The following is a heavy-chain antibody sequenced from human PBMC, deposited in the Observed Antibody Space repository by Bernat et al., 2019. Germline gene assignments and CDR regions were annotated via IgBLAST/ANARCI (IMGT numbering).Heavy chain of an antibody. Sequence: QVQLVESGGGVVQPGRSLRLSCAASGFTFSSYAMHWVRQAPGKGLEWVAVISYDGSNKYYADSVKGRFTISRDNSKNTLYLQMNSLRAEDTAVYYCARTYSSSWYSYYYGMDVWGQGTTVTVSS. CDR2: ISYDGSNK. J-gene: IGHJ6*02. CDR3: ARTYSSSWYSYYYGMDV. V-gene: IGHV3-30*07. CDR1: GFTFSSYA. D-gene: IGHD6-13*01.